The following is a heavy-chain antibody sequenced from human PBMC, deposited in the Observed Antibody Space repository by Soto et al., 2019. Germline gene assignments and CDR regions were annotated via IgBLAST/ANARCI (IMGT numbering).Heavy chain of an antibody. J-gene: IGHJ4*02. CDR2: ISAYNANT. CDR3: ASCPQNCITTSPCCLFFDY. V-gene: IGHV1-18*01. D-gene: IGHD2-2*01. CDR1: GYTFTSYG. Sequence: GPSVKVSCKASGYTFTSYGISWVRQAPGQGLEWMGWISAYNANTDYAQKLQGRVTMTTDTSTNTAYMELSSLRSEDTAVYYCASCPQNCITTSPCCLFFDYWGQGTLVTVSS.